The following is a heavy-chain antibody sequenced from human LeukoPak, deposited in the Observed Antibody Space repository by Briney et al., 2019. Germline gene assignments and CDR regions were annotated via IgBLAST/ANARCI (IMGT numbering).Heavy chain of an antibody. CDR1: GFMLRSYW. Sequence: GGSLRLSCAASGFMLRSYWMSWVRQAPGKGLEWVANIDQDGTSKYYADSVKGRFTISRDDAKNSLYLQMNSLRAEDTAVYYCARDLFSGSYYEDFWGQGTLVTVSS. V-gene: IGHV3-7*01. CDR3: ARDLFSGSYYEDF. D-gene: IGHD1-26*01. CDR2: IDQDGTSK. J-gene: IGHJ4*02.